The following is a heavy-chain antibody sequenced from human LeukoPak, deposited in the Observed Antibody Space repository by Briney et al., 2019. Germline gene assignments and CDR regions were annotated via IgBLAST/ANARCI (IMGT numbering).Heavy chain of an antibody. CDR2: ISVSGGST. CDR3: AKEQYSSGWSHGAFDI. J-gene: IGHJ3*02. CDR1: GFTFSSYA. D-gene: IGHD6-19*01. Sequence: PGGSMRLSCAASGFTFSSYAMSWVRQAPGKGLEGGSGISVSGGSTYYADSVKGRFTISRDNSKNTVYLQMNSLRAEDKALYCCAKEQYSSGWSHGAFDIWGQGTMVTVSS. V-gene: IGHV3-23*01.